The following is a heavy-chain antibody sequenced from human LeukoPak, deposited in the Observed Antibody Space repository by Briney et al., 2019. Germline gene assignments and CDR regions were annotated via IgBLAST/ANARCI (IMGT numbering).Heavy chain of an antibody. CDR3: ARGPPYCSSTSCYTRFMDDI. V-gene: IGHV1-8*02. J-gene: IGHJ3*02. CDR1: GYTFTSYG. Sequence: ASVKVSCKASGYTFTSYGISWVRQAPGQGLEWMGWMNPNSGNTGYAQKFQGRVTMTRNTSISTAYMELSSLRSEDTAVYYCARGPPYCSSTSCYTRFMDDIWGQGTMVTVSS. D-gene: IGHD2-2*02. CDR2: MNPNSGNT.